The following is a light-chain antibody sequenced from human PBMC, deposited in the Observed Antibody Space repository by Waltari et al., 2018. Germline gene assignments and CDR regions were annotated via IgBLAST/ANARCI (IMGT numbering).Light chain of an antibody. J-gene: IGKJ3*01. Sequence: EIVVTQSPGTVSLCPGERATLSCRSSHIVDYNYLAWCQQKPGQSPRLLIYGVSNRAPGIPDRFSGSGSGTDFTLTITRLEPEDFAVYYCQQYGAPPYTFGPGTKVAFK. V-gene: IGKV3-20*01. CDR2: GVS. CDR1: HIVDYNY. CDR3: QQYGAPPYT.